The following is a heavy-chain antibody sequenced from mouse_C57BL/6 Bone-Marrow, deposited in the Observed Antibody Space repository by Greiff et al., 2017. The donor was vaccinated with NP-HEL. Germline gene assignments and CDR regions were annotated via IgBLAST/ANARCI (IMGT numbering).Heavy chain of an antibody. V-gene: IGHV6-3*01. Sequence: VQLKESGGGLVQPGGSMKLSCVASGFTFSNYWMNWVRQSPEKGLEWVAQIRLKSDNYATHYAESVKGRFTISRDDSKSSVYLQMNNLRAEDTGIYYCTDGYYYYWGQGTTLTVSS. CDR2: IRLKSDNYAT. J-gene: IGHJ2*01. D-gene: IGHD2-3*01. CDR1: GFTFSNYW. CDR3: TDGYYYY.